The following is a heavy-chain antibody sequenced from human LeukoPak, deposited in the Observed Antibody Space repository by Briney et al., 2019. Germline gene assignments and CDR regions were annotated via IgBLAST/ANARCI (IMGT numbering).Heavy chain of an antibody. D-gene: IGHD6-13*01. V-gene: IGHV4-34*01. Sequence: SETLSLTCAVYGGSFSGYYWSWIRQPPGKGLEWIGEINHRGSTSYNPSLKSRVTISIDTSKNQFSLNLSSVTAADTAVYYCARGHIATAGTVFDYWGQGTLVTVSS. J-gene: IGHJ4*02. CDR3: ARGHIATAGTVFDY. CDR2: INHRGST. CDR1: GGSFSGYY.